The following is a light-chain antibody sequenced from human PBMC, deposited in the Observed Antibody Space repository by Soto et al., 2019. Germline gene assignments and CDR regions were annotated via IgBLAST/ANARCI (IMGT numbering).Light chain of an antibody. V-gene: IGKV1-27*01. CDR2: AAS. CDR1: QVISNY. CDR3: QKYNRAPRT. J-gene: IGKJ1*01. Sequence: DIQMTQSPSSLSASVGDRVTITCRASQVISNYLAWYQQKPGKVPKLLIYAASTLQSGVPSRFSGSGSGTDFTLTISSLQPEDVATYYCQKYNRAPRTVGQGTKVDIK.